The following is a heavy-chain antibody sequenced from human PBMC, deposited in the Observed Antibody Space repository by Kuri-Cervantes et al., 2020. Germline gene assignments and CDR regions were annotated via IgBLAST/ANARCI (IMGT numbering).Heavy chain of an antibody. CDR2: IKSKADGGTT. Sequence: GESLKISCAASGFTFSKVWMSWVRQAPGKGLEWVGHIKSKADGGTTNYAASVKGRFTISRDDSKNTLYLQMNSLRTEDTAVYYCTTDGIAVAATDYWGQGTLVTVSS. CDR3: TTDGIAVAATDY. J-gene: IGHJ4*02. D-gene: IGHD6-19*01. CDR1: GFTFSKVW. V-gene: IGHV3-15*01.